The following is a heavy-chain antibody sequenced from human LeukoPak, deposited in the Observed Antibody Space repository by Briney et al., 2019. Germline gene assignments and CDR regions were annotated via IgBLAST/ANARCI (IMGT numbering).Heavy chain of an antibody. CDR1: GGSFSGYY. CDR3: ARRRDYYGSGSYNY. Sequence: PSETLSLTCAVYGGSFSGYYWSWIRQPPGKGLEWIGEINHSGSTNYNPPLKSRVTISVDTSKNQFSLKLSSVTAADTAVYYCARRRDYYGSGSYNYWGQGTLVTVSS. J-gene: IGHJ4*02. CDR2: INHSGST. V-gene: IGHV4-34*01. D-gene: IGHD3-10*01.